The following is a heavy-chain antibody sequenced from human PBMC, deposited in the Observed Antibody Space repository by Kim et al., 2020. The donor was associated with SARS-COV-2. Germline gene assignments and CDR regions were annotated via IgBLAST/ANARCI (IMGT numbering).Heavy chain of an antibody. CDR3: ARGGTNQLAQV. D-gene: IGHD2-2*01. Sequence: SETLSLTCTVSGGSISNYYWNWIRQPPGKELEWMGYIFYSGTTNYNPSLKSRVTISLDTSKNQFSLKLTSVTAADTAVYFCARGGTNQLAQVWGQGTVVT. CDR1: GGSISNYY. J-gene: IGHJ4*02. CDR2: IFYSGTT. V-gene: IGHV4-59*13.